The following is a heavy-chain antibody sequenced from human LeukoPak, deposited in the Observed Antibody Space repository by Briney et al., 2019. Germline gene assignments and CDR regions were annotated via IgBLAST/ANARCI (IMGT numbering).Heavy chain of an antibody. V-gene: IGHV4-39*01. J-gene: IGHJ5*02. CDR2: IYYSGST. CDR3: ARRLPPKAAAGNYNWFDP. Sequence: SETLSLTCTVSGGSISSSSYYWGWIRQPPGKGLEWIGSIYYSGSTYYNPSLKSRVTISVDTSKNQFSLKLSSVTAADTAVYYCARRLPPKAAAGNYNWFDPWGQGTLVTVSS. CDR1: GGSISSSSYY. D-gene: IGHD6-13*01.